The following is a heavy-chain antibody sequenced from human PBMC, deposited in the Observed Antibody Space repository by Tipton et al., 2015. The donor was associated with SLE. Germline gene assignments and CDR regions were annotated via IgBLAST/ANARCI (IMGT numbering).Heavy chain of an antibody. D-gene: IGHD3-3*01. Sequence: TLSLTCTVSGGSISSSTYYWGWVRQPPGKGLEWIGNMYNSGSTYFNSSLKSRVTISVDTSKNQFSLKLSSVTAADTAVYYCARNYDFWGGDRDYWGQGTLVSVSS. CDR3: ARNYDFWGGDRDY. CDR2: MYNSGST. J-gene: IGHJ4*02. CDR1: GGSISSSTYY. V-gene: IGHV4-39*07.